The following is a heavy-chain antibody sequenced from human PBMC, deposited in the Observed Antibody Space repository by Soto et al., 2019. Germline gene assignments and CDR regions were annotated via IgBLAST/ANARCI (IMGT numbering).Heavy chain of an antibody. CDR2: ISYDGSNK. CDR1: GFAFSSYA. J-gene: IGHJ6*02. CDR3: ARDLGRLPLDYYSGMDV. Sequence: GGSLRLSCAASGFAFSSYAMHWVRQAPGKGLEWVAVISYDGSNKYYADSVKGRFTISRDNSKNTLYLQMNSLRAEDTAVYYCARDLGRLPLDYYSGMDVWGQGTTVTVS. V-gene: IGHV3-30-3*01.